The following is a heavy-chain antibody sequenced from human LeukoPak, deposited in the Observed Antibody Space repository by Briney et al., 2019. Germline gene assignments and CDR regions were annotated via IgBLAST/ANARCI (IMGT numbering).Heavy chain of an antibody. CDR3: GREVPGGTTSLDC. CDR1: GFTFRSYW. CDR2: IKEDGSDK. J-gene: IGHJ4*02. V-gene: IGHV3-7*04. D-gene: IGHD1-7*01. Sequence: GGSLRLSCAASGFTFRSYWVSWIRQAPGKGLEWVANIKEDGSDKNYVDSVRGRFTISRDNAKNVLYLQMNSLRAEDTAVYYCGREVPGGTTSLDCWGQGTVVTVSS.